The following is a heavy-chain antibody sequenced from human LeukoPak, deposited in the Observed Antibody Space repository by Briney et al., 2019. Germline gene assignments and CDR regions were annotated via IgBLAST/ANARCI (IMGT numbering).Heavy chain of an antibody. V-gene: IGHV3-23*01. CDR2: ISGSGGST. CDR1: GFTVSSNY. CDR3: AKAQVGYGSGSYYKVPLDY. Sequence: TGGSLRLSCAASGFTVSSNYMSWVRQAPGKGLEWVSAISGSGGSTYYADSVKGRFTVSRDNSKNTLYLQMNSLRAEDTAVYYCAKAQVGYGSGSYYKVPLDYWGQGTLVTVSS. D-gene: IGHD3-10*01. J-gene: IGHJ4*02.